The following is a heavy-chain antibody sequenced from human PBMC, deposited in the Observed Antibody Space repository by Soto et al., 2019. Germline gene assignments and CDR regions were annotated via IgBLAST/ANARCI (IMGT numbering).Heavy chain of an antibody. V-gene: IGHV3-74*01. CDR1: GFTFSGDW. D-gene: IGHD2-2*01. CDR2: INMDESST. J-gene: IGHJ4*02. CDR3: ARGPRGLYHHEY. Sequence: EVQLVESGAGLVQPGGSLRLSCAASGFTFSGDWMHWVRQAAGKALVWVSRINMDESSTNYADSVKGRFTISRDNAKNTLYLQMNSLRVDDTAVYYCARGPRGLYHHEYWGQGAMVTVSS.